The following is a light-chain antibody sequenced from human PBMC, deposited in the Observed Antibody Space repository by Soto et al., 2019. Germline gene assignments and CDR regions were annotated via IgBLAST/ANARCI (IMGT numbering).Light chain of an antibody. J-gene: IGKJ1*01. CDR3: QQYGSSGT. V-gene: IGKV3-20*01. CDR2: GAS. CDR1: QSLSSN. Sequence: EKGMTQSPATLSVFPGERATPSCRASQSLSSNLAWYQHKPGQPPRLLIYGASNRATGIPDRFSGSGSGTDFTLTISRLEPEDFAVYYCQQYGSSGTFGQGTKVDIK.